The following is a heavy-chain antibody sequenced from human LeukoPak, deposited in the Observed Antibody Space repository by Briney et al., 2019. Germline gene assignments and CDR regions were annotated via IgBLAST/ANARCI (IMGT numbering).Heavy chain of an antibody. CDR3: ARVVKDYGGNSGWFDP. V-gene: IGHV4-59*01. J-gene: IGHJ5*02. Sequence: SETLSLTCTVSVGSISSYYWSWIRQPPGKGLEWIGYIYYSGSTNYNPSLKSRVTISVDTSKNQFSLKLSSVTAADTAVYYCARVVKDYGGNSGWFDPWGQGTLVTVSS. D-gene: IGHD4-23*01. CDR1: VGSISSYY. CDR2: IYYSGST.